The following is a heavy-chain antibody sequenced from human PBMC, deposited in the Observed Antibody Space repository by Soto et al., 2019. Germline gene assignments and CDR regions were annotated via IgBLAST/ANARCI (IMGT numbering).Heavy chain of an antibody. D-gene: IGHD6-19*01. V-gene: IGHV3-30*18. CDR1: GFTFISYG. CDR2: ISFDGRNE. J-gene: IGHJ6*03. Sequence: QVQLVESGGGVVQPGRSLRLSCAASGFTFISYGMHWVRQAPGKGLEWVAVISFDGRNEYYADSVKGRVTISRDNSKNTLYLQMNSLRAEDTALYYCAKGGKGSGFYPYYYYYMDVWGKGTTVTVSS. CDR3: AKGGKGSGFYPYYYYYMDV.